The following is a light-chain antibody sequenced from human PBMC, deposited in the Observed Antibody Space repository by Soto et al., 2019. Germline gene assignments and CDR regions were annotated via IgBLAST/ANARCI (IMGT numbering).Light chain of an antibody. Sequence: DIQMTQSPSTLSASVGDRVTITCRASQRISSWLAWYQQKPGKAPKLLIYKASSLESGVPSRFSGSGSGTEFTLTISSLQPDDVATYYCQQYNIYSTFGQGTKVEIK. CDR2: KAS. CDR3: QQYNIYST. CDR1: QRISSW. V-gene: IGKV1-5*03. J-gene: IGKJ1*01.